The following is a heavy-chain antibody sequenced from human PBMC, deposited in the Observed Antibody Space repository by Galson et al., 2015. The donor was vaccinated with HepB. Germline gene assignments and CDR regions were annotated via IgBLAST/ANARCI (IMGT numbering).Heavy chain of an antibody. J-gene: IGHJ3*01. CDR2: IIPIFDIA. D-gene: IGHD1-1*01. CDR3: ARDPGTTTEDGLDV. Sequence: SVKVSCKASGGTFSRFAISWVRQAPGQGLEWMGGIIPIFDIANYAQKFRDRVTITADKSTSTAYMELSSLTSEDTAAFYCARDPGTTTEDGLDVWGQGTMVTVSS. CDR1: GGTFSRFA. V-gene: IGHV1-69*10.